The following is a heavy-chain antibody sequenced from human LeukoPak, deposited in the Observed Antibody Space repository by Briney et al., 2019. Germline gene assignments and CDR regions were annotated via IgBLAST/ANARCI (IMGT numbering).Heavy chain of an antibody. CDR1: GFIFSNYG. D-gene: IGHD2-2*01. V-gene: IGHV3-30*02. Sequence: PGGSLRLSCAASGFIFSNYGMDWVRQAAGKGLDWVAFMRYDGSNKYYADSVKGRFSISRDSAKNTLYLQMNSLRGEDTAVYYCAKDEVMPSYYYIDVWGKGTTVTVSS. CDR2: MRYDGSNK. CDR3: AKDEVMPSYYYIDV. J-gene: IGHJ6*03.